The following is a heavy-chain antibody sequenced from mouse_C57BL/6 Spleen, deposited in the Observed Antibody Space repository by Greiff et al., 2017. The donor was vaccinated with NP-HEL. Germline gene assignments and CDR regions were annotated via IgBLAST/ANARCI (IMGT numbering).Heavy chain of an antibody. Sequence: EVQLVESGGDLVKPGGSLKLSCAASGFTFSSYGMSWVRQTPDKRLEWVATISSGGSYTYYPESVKGRFTISRDNAKTTLYLQMSSLKSADTAMYYCGRDGEYYGHGGWGQGTTLSVST. J-gene: IGHJ2*01. CDR1: GFTFSSYG. V-gene: IGHV5-6*01. CDR3: GRDGEYYGHGG. D-gene: IGHD1-1*01. CDR2: ISSGGSYT.